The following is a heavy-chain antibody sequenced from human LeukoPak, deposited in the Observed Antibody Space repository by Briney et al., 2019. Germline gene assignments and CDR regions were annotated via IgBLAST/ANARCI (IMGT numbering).Heavy chain of an antibody. J-gene: IGHJ4*02. CDR3: AKVGVSCGGGCYEYYFDY. V-gene: IGHV3-23*01. D-gene: IGHD2-21*02. CDR2: ISGSGGST. Sequence: GGTLRLSCAASGFTFSSYGMSWVRQAPGKGLEWVSAISGSGGSTYYADSVKGRFTISRDNSKNTLYLQMNSLRAEDTAVYYCAKVGVSCGGGCYEYYFDYWGQGTLVTVSS. CDR1: GFTFSSYG.